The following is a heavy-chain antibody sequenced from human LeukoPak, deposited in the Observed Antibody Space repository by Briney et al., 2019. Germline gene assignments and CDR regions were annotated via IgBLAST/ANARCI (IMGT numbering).Heavy chain of an antibody. CDR3: AKAPHSELLLIDF. CDR2: INHIGTQT. CDR1: GFMLKDHY. Sequence: KPGGSLRLSCAASGFMLKDHYMSWLRQAPGKGPEWVSYINHIGTQTDYADSVKGRFTISRDNSKNTLYLQMNSLRAEDTAVYYCAKAPHSELLLIDFWGQGTLVTVSS. V-gene: IGHV3-11*06. D-gene: IGHD1-7*01. J-gene: IGHJ4*02.